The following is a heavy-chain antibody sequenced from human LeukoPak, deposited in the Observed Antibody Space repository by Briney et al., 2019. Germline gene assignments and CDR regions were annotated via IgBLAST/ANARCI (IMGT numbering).Heavy chain of an antibody. D-gene: IGHD2-2*01. Sequence: SETLSLTCTVSGGSISSYYWSWIRQPPGKGLEWIGYIYYSGSTNYNPSLKSRVTISVDTSKNQFSLKLRSVTAADTAVYYCARVSAGYCSSTSCLTDLFDPWGQGTLVTVSS. J-gene: IGHJ5*02. CDR2: IYYSGST. V-gene: IGHV4-59*01. CDR3: ARVSAGYCSSTSCLTDLFDP. CDR1: GGSISSYY.